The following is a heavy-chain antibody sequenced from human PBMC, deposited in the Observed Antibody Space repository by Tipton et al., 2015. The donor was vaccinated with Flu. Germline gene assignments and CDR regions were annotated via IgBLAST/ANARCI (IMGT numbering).Heavy chain of an antibody. CDR3: ASLTGDDY. CDR2: ISPSGGAT. CDR1: GFSFSSYE. J-gene: IGHJ4*02. Sequence: VQSGGSLRLSCSASGFSFSSYEMNWVRQAPGKGLEWVSLISPSGGATYYSNSVKGRFTISRDNGKNSLYLQMNGLRAEDTAVYYCASLTGDDYWGQGTLVTVSS. D-gene: IGHD7-27*01. V-gene: IGHV3-48*03.